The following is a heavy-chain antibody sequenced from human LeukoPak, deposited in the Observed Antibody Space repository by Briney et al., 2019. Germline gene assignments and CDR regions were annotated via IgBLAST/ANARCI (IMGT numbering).Heavy chain of an antibody. CDR2: ISWDGGST. D-gene: IGHD3-10*01. J-gene: IGHJ4*02. V-gene: IGHV3-43*01. Sequence: PGGSLRLSCAASGFTFDDYTMHWVRQTPGKGLQWVSLISWDGGSTFYADAVKGRFTISRDNSKNSLYLQMNSLRTDDTALYYCAKETHTYLDYWGQGTLVTVSS. CDR1: GFTFDDYT. CDR3: AKETHTYLDY.